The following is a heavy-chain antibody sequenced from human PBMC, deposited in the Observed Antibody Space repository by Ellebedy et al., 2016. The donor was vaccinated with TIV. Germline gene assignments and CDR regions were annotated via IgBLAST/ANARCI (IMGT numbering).Heavy chain of an antibody. Sequence: GESLKISCAASEFSVNNYYMSWVRQAPGKGLEWVSVIYSDGVRTFYADSVKGRFTIYRDNSRNTLYLQMNSLTAEDTAVYYCARAMFHGDYDHDYWGRGTLVTVSP. V-gene: IGHV3-53*01. J-gene: IGHJ4*02. CDR1: EFSVNNYY. CDR2: IYSDGVRT. D-gene: IGHD4-17*01. CDR3: ARAMFHGDYDHDY.